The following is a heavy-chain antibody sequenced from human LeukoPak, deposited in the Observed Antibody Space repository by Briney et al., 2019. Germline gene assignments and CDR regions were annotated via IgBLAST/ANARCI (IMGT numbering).Heavy chain of an antibody. J-gene: IGHJ6*02. V-gene: IGHV4-59*01. CDR3: ARDLLRELPGHSYYYGMDV. CDR2: IYYSGST. CDR1: GGSISSYY. Sequence: SETLSLTCTVSGGSISSYYWSWIRQPPGKGLEWIGYIYYSGSTNYNPSLKSRVTISVDTSKNQFSLKLSSVTAADTAVYYCARDLLRELPGHSYYYGMDVWGQGTTVTVSS. D-gene: IGHD1-26*01.